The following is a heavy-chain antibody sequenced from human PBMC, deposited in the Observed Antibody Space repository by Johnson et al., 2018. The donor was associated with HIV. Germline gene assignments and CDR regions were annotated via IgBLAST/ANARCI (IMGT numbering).Heavy chain of an antibody. CDR3: ARVYSGSFRPTKGNDVFDM. V-gene: IGHV3-11*04. Sequence: QEQLVESGGGLVQPGGSLRLSCAASGFSLSDYYMSWIRQAPGKGLEWVSYVSGSSSGIYYADPVKGRFTISRDNAKNSLYLQMDSLRAEDTAVYYCARVYSGSFRPTKGNDVFDMWGQGTMVTVSS. J-gene: IGHJ3*02. D-gene: IGHD1-26*01. CDR2: VSGSSSGI. CDR1: GFSLSDYY.